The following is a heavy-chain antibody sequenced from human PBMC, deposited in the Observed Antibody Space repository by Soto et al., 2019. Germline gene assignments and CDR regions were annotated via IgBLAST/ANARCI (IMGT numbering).Heavy chain of an antibody. J-gene: IGHJ5*02. CDR3: DRGDSNSYSSDWFDP. CDR1: GGSLSSGGHS. D-gene: IGHD3-22*01. CDR2: IYDYGTT. V-gene: IGHV4-30-2*01. Sequence: PSETLSLTCAVSGGSLSSGGHSWSWIRQPPGKGLEWIGFIYDYGTTFYNPALKSRVTISIDKSKNQFSLEMKSVTAADTAVYYCDRGDSNSYSSDWFDPWGHGTLVTVSS.